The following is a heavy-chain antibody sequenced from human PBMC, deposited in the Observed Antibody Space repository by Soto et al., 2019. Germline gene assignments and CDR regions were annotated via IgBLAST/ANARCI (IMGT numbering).Heavy chain of an antibody. J-gene: IGHJ4*02. Sequence: PGGSLRLSCEGPGFTFSDYGFHWVRQAPGKGLEWVAMISYDGSDRYYRDSVQGRFTISRDDSENTVFLQMNSLRTEDTAMYYCARSTYCNGGSCYPQYWGPGTLVTVSS. V-gene: IGHV3-30*03. CDR1: GFTFSDYG. D-gene: IGHD2-15*01. CDR3: ARSTYCNGGSCYPQY. CDR2: ISYDGSDR.